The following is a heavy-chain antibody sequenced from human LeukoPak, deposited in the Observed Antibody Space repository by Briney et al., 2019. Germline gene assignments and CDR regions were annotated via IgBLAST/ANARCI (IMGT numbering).Heavy chain of an antibody. J-gene: IGHJ6*02. CDR2: IIPIFGTA. Sequence: ASVKVSCKASGGTFSSYAIGWVRQAPGQGLEWMGGIIPIFGTANYAQKFQGRVTITADESTSTAYMELSSLRSEDTAVYYCARDGESDYYYGMDVWGQGTTVTVSS. V-gene: IGHV1-69*13. CDR1: GGTFSSYA. D-gene: IGHD2/OR15-2a*01. CDR3: ARDGESDYYYGMDV.